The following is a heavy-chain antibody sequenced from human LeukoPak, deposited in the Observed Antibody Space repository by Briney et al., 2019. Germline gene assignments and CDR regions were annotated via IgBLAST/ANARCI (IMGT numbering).Heavy chain of an antibody. CDR3: ARAYSSLVYGTFDI. J-gene: IGHJ3*02. CDR1: GFTFSSYA. V-gene: IGHV3-30-3*01. Sequence: GGSLRLSCAASGFTFSSYAMHWVRQAPGKGLEWVAVISYDGSNKYYADSVKGRFTISGDNSKNTLYLQMNSLRAEDTAVYYCARAYSSLVYGTFDIWGQGTMVTVSS. CDR2: ISYDGSNK. D-gene: IGHD4-11*01.